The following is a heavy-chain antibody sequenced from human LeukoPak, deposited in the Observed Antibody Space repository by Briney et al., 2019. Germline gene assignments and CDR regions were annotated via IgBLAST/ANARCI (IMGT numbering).Heavy chain of an antibody. CDR2: LYYSGSA. CDR3: ARHTRPGYSGYGNAFDI. CDR1: GGSITNNNYY. Sequence: PSETLSLTCTVSGGSITNNNYYWDWIRQPPGKGLEWIGNLYYSGSAHYNPSLKSRVTISVDTSKNQFSLKLNSVTAADTAVYYCARHTRPGYSGYGNAFDIWGQGTMVTVSS. V-gene: IGHV4-39*01. D-gene: IGHD5-12*01. J-gene: IGHJ3*02.